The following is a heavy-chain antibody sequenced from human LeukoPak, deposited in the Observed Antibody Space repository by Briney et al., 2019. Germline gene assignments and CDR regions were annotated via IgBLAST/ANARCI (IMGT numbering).Heavy chain of an antibody. CDR1: GFTSSSYA. V-gene: IGHV3-23*01. CDR2: ISGSGDNT. J-gene: IGHJ4*02. CDR3: AKGSYYDSSGSFYFDY. Sequence: GGSLRLSCAASGFTSSSYAMSWVRQAPGRGLEWVSGISGSGDNTYYADSVKGRFTISRDNSKNTLYVQVNSLGTEDTAAYYCAKGSYYDSSGSFYFDYWGQGTLVTVSS. D-gene: IGHD3-22*01.